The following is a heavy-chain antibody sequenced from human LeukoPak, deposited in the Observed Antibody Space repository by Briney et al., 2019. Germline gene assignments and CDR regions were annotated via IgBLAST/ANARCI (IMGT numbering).Heavy chain of an antibody. CDR1: GFTVSSNY. V-gene: IGHV3-53*01. Sequence: PGGSLRLSCAASGFTVSSNYMSWVRQAPGKGLEWVSIFYSINHAYYADSVKGRFTISRDNAKNSLYLQMNSLRAEDTAVYSCARGALRVGAAGTGYFHHWGQGTLVTVSS. CDR3: ARGALRVGAAGTGYFHH. CDR2: FYSINHA. D-gene: IGHD6-13*01. J-gene: IGHJ1*01.